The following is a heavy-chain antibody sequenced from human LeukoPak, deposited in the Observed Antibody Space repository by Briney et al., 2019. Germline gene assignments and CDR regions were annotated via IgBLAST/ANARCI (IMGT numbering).Heavy chain of an antibody. CDR2: IYYTGKT. J-gene: IGHJ4*02. CDR1: GGSINSGSHY. CDR3: ARITPITIFGVVIISPKYYFDY. Sequence: SETLSLTCTVSGGSINSGSHYWGWLRQPPGKGLEWIGSIYYTGKTYYNPSLKSRATMSVDTSKNQFSLKLSSVTAADTAVYYCARITPITIFGVVIISPKYYFDYWGQGTLVTVSS. D-gene: IGHD3-3*01. V-gene: IGHV4-39*01.